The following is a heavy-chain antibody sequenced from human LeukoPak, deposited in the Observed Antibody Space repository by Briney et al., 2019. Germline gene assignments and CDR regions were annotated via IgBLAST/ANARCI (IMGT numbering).Heavy chain of an antibody. CDR1: GFTFSSYA. D-gene: IGHD6-19*01. J-gene: IGHJ4*02. CDR3: AREGIESVAYSSGWYFDY. Sequence: GGSLRLSRAASGFTFSSYAMHWVRQAPGTGLEWVAAISYDGSNKYYADSVKGRFTISRDNSKNALFLQMNSLRVEDTALYYCAREGIESVAYSSGWYFDYWGQGTLVTVSS. V-gene: IGHV3-30*01. CDR2: ISYDGSNK.